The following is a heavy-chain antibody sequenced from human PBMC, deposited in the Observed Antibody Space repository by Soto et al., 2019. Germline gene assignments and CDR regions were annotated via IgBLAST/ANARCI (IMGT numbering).Heavy chain of an antibody. CDR2: IYYDGRS. Sequence: PSETLSLTCSVSGDSISRNGYFWTWIRQHPGKGLEWIGYIYYDGRSYYTPSLKSRVIISVDTSKNQFSLNLTAVTAADTAGYYCARGTMLRGPGYYYAMDVWGQGTTVTVS. V-gene: IGHV4-31*03. CDR3: ARGTMLRGPGYYYAMDV. CDR1: GDSISRNGYF. J-gene: IGHJ6*02. D-gene: IGHD3-10*01.